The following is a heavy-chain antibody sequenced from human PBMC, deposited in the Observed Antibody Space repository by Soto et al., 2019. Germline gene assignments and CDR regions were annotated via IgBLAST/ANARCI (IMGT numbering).Heavy chain of an antibody. CDR1: GYSVAGYW. J-gene: IGHJ4*02. CDR3: ARQIYDSDTGPNFQYYFDS. Sequence: XESLNISCKGSGYSVAGYWITWVRQKPGKGLEWMGRIDPSDSQTYYSPSLRGHVTISATKSITTVFLQWSSLRASDTAMYYCARQIYDSDTGPNFQYYFDSWGQGTPVTVSS. CDR2: IDPSDSQT. V-gene: IGHV5-10-1*01. D-gene: IGHD3-22*01.